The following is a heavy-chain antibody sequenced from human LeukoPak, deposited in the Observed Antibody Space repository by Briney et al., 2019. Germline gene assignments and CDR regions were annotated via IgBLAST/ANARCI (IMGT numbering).Heavy chain of an antibody. J-gene: IGHJ4*02. D-gene: IGHD5-12*01. CDR1: GFTFSSYW. Sequence: PGGSLRLSCAASGFTFSSYWMTWVRQAPGKGLEWVGNIKRDGSERYYVDSVKGRFTISRDNAKNSLYLQMNSLRAEDTAVYYCAREDIVATMTFDYWGQGTLVTVSS. CDR2: IKRDGSER. CDR3: AREDIVATMTFDY. V-gene: IGHV3-7*01.